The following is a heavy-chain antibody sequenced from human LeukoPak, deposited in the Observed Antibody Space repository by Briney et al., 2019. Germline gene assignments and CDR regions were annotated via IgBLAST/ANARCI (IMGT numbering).Heavy chain of an antibody. CDR2: INSDGSST. D-gene: IGHD3-10*01. V-gene: IGHV3-74*01. CDR3: ARDQRRLLWFGELSN. CDR1: GFTFSSYW. Sequence: GGSLRLSCAASGFTFSSYWMHWVRQAPGKGLVWVSRINSDGSSTSYADSVKGRFTISRDNAKNTLYLQMNSLRAEDTAVYYCARDQRRLLWFGELSNWGQGTLVTVSS. J-gene: IGHJ4*02.